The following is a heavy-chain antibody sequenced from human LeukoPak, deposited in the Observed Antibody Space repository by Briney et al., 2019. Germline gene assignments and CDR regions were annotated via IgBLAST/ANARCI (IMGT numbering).Heavy chain of an antibody. Sequence: GGSLRLSCAASGFDFSNYDMTWVRQAPGKGLEYVSSISRGGNYIYSADSVRGRFSISRNSAENSLFLQMNSLRGEDTAVYYCARIGPGTDVYNSFDYWGQGTLVAVSS. D-gene: IGHD5-24*01. V-gene: IGHV3-21*01. CDR3: ARIGPGTDVYNSFDY. J-gene: IGHJ4*02. CDR2: ISRGGNYI. CDR1: GFDFSNYD.